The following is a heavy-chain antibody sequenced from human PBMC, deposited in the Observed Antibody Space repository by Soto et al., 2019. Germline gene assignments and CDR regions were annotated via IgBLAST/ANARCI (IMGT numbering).Heavy chain of an antibody. CDR1: GFTFSSYA. CDR3: AKDLEPVVAATQGFDY. D-gene: IGHD2-15*01. Sequence: EVQLLESGGGLVQPGGSLRLSCAASGFTFSSYAMSWVRQAPGKGLEWVSAISGSGGSTYYADSVKGRFTISRDNSKNTLYLQMNSLRAEDTAVYYCAKDLEPVVAATQGFDYWGPGTLVTVSS. J-gene: IGHJ4*02. V-gene: IGHV3-23*01. CDR2: ISGSGGST.